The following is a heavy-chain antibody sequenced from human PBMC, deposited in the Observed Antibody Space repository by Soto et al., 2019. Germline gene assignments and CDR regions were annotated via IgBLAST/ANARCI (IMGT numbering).Heavy chain of an antibody. J-gene: IGHJ4*02. D-gene: IGHD5-18*01. V-gene: IGHV4-59*01. CDR3: ARDHPHSYGVYYFDY. CDR1: GGSISXYY. Sequence: TLSLTCTVSGGSISXYYWNWIRQSPGKGLEWIGYIYSSGSTHYNPSLQNRVTISIDTSENQVSLKVNSVTAADTAVYYCARDHPHSYGVYYFDYWGQGTPVTVSS. CDR2: IYSSGST.